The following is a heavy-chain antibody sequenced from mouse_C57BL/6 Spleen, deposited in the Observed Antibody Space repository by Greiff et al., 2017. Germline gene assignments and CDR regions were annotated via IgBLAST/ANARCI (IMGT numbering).Heavy chain of an antibody. Sequence: VQLQQPGAELVRPGSSVKLSCKASGYTFTSYWMDRVKQRPGQGLEWIGNIYPSDSETHYNQKFKDKATLTVDKSSSTAYMQLSSLTSEDSAVYYCARHPPFSYWGQGTLVTVSA. V-gene: IGHV1-61*01. J-gene: IGHJ3*01. CDR2: IYPSDSET. CDR1: GYTFTSYW. CDR3: ARHPPFSY.